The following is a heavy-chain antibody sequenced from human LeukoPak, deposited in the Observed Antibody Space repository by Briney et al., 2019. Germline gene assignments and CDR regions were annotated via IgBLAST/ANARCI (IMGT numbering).Heavy chain of an antibody. CDR3: ARDRLDRWPRILRYYYYYYMDV. CDR2: ISYDGSNK. Sequence: GGSLRLSCAASGFTFSSYAMHWVRQAPGKGLEWVAVISYDGSNKYYADSVKGRFTISRDNSKNTLYLQMNSLRAEDTAVYYCARDRLDRWPRILRYYYYYYMDVWGKGTTVTVSS. D-gene: IGHD3-3*01. J-gene: IGHJ6*03. CDR1: GFTFSSYA. V-gene: IGHV3-30*04.